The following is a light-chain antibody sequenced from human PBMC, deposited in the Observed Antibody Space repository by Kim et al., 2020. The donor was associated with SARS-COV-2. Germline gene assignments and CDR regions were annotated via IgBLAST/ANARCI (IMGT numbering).Light chain of an antibody. CDR3: QSADSSGTWV. V-gene: IGLV3-25*03. J-gene: IGLJ3*02. CDR2: KDS. Sequence: VSPGQTARITCSGDALPKQYAYWYQQKPGQAPVLVIYKDSERPSGIPERFSGSSSGTTVTLTISGVQAQDEADYYCQSADSSGTWVFGGGTQLTVL. CDR1: ALPKQY.